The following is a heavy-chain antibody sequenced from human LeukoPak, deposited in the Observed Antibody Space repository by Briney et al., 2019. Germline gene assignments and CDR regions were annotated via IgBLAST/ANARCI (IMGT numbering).Heavy chain of an antibody. CDR3: ARLVVVPAALMGFYYYYGMDV. Sequence: GGSLRLSCVASGFTFTSHSLNWVRQAPGKGLEWVSSISSSSSYIYYADSVKGRFTISRDNAKNSLYLQMNSLRAEDTAVYYCARLVVVPAALMGFYYYYGMDVWGQGTTVTVSS. J-gene: IGHJ6*02. D-gene: IGHD2-2*01. V-gene: IGHV3-21*01. CDR2: ISSSSSYI. CDR1: GFTFTSHS.